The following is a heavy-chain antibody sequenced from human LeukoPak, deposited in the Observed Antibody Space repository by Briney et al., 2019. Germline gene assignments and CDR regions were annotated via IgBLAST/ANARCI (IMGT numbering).Heavy chain of an antibody. V-gene: IGHV4-59*08. CDR1: GGSISGHY. CDR3: ARQIEYYFDY. J-gene: IGHJ4*02. D-gene: IGHD2-21*01. CDR2: IYYSGSP. Sequence: SETLSLTCNVSGGSISGHYWSWIRQPPGKGLEWIGYIYYSGSPNYNPSLKSRVSISADTSKNQFSLKLSSVTAADTAVYYCARQIEYYFDYWGQGILVTVSS.